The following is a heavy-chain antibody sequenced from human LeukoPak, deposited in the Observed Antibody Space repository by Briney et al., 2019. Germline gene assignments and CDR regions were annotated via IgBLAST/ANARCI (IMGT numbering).Heavy chain of an antibody. V-gene: IGHV4-59*07. D-gene: IGHD5-24*01. Sequence: ADTLSLIYTVSGVSITTFFWSWIRQSPPKRLEWIGYVYYSGNTNTPLKSRVSMSLDTSKSQFSLELTSVTAADTAVYFCAGSDGYNYSLDYWGQGALVTVSS. CDR1: GVSITTFF. CDR2: VYYSGNT. J-gene: IGHJ4*02. CDR3: AGSDGYNYSLDY.